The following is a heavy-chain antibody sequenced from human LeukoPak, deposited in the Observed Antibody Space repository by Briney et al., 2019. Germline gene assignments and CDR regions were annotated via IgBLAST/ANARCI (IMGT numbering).Heavy chain of an antibody. V-gene: IGHV3-23*01. CDR3: AKDRRITAVGPRRTINKWFDP. J-gene: IGHJ5*02. Sequence: ETLSLTCAVYGGSFSGYYWSWIRQPPGKGLEWVSITFGNGDTTYYADSVKGRFTVSRDNSKDTLYLQMNDLRPDDTAIYYCAKDRRITAVGPRRTINKWFDPWGQGTLVTVSS. D-gene: IGHD6-13*01. CDR2: TFGNGDTT. CDR1: GGSFSGYY.